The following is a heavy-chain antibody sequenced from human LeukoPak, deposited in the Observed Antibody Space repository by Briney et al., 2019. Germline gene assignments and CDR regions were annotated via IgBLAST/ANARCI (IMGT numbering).Heavy chain of an antibody. CDR1: GGSFSGYY. CDR2: INHSGST. J-gene: IGHJ6*03. CDR3: ARARRGYNHPYYYYYYMDV. D-gene: IGHD5-18*01. Sequence: SETLSFTCAVYGGSFSGYYWSWIRQPPGKGLEWIGEINHSGSTNYNPSLKSRVTISVDTSKNQFSLKLSSVTAADTAVYYCARARRGYNHPYYYYYYMDVWGKGTTVTVSS. V-gene: IGHV4-34*01.